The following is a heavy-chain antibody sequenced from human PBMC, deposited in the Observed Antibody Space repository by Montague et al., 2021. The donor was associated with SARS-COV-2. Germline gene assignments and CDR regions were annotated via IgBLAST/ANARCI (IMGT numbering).Heavy chain of an antibody. CDR3: ARTEYNWNGWFDP. D-gene: IGHD1-20*01. CDR1: GGSISSYY. Sequence: SETLSLTCSVSGGSISSYYWSWIRQSPGKGLEWIGYIFHSGITDYNPSLKSRVTISVDMSKNQFSLQLSSVTAADSAVYYCARTEYNWNGWFDPWGQGTLVTVSS. CDR2: IFHSGIT. J-gene: IGHJ5*02. V-gene: IGHV4-59*13.